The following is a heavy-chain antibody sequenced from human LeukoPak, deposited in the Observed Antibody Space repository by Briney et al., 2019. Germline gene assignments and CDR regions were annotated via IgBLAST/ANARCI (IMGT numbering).Heavy chain of an antibody. D-gene: IGHD2/OR15-2a*01. V-gene: IGHV3-74*01. J-gene: IGHJ4*02. Sequence: PGGSLRLSCAASGFRFSDTWMHWVRQVPGKGLGWVSRITSDGKLTAYADSVKGRCTISRDNAKNILYLQMNSLRVEDTAVYYCASLLEGWGQGTLVTVSS. CDR2: ITSDGKLT. CDR3: ASLLEG. CDR1: GFRFSDTW.